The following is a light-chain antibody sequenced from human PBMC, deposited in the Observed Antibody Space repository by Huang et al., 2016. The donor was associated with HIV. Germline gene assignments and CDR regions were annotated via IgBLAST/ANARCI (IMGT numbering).Light chain of an antibody. J-gene: IGKJ4*01. Sequence: EIVLTQSPATLSLSPGERATLSCGASQSLSSSYLARYQQKPGLAPMLLIYDASNRATGIPDWFRGSWSMTDFTLTSSRLEPEDFAVYYCQQYGSSPLTFGGGTKVEIK. CDR2: DAS. CDR1: QSLSSSY. V-gene: IGKV3D-20*01. CDR3: QQYGSSPLT.